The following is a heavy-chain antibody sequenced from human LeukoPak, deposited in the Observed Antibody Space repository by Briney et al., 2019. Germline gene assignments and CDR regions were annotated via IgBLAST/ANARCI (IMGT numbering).Heavy chain of an antibody. CDR2: MNPNSGNT. V-gene: IGHV1-8*01. CDR3: ASGPPPHYYGSGYLDY. Sequence: ASVKVSCKASGYTFTGYDINWVRQAPGQGLEWMGWMNPNSGNTDYAQQFQGRVTMTRDTSISTAYMELSRLRSDDTAVYYCASGPPPHYYGSGYLDYWGQGTLVTVSS. CDR1: GYTFTGYD. D-gene: IGHD3-10*01. J-gene: IGHJ4*02.